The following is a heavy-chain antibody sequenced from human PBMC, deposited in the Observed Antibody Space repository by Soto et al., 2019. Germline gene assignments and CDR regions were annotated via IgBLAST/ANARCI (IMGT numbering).Heavy chain of an antibody. Sequence: SETLSLTCAVSGYSISSGYYWGWIRQPPGKGLEWIGSIYHSGSTYYNPSLKSRVTISVDTSKNQFSLKLSSVAAADTAVYYCARDGGPDDFWSGYPNWFDPWGQGTLVTVSS. CDR1: GYSISSGYY. CDR3: ARDGGPDDFWSGYPNWFDP. D-gene: IGHD3-3*01. CDR2: IYHSGST. V-gene: IGHV4-38-2*02. J-gene: IGHJ5*02.